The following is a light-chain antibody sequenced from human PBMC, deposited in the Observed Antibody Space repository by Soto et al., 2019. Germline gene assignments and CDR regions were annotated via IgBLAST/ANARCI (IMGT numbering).Light chain of an antibody. CDR1: SSNIGPGFD. J-gene: IGLJ1*01. V-gene: IGLV1-40*01. CDR3: SSFTSSITYV. Sequence: QSVLTQPPSVSGAPGQTVTISCAGSSSNIGPGFDVHWYQQVSGAAPKLLIYGNSNRPSGVPDRFSGSRSGTSASLAITGLQPEDEADYYCSSFTSSITYVFGTGTKVTVL. CDR2: GNS.